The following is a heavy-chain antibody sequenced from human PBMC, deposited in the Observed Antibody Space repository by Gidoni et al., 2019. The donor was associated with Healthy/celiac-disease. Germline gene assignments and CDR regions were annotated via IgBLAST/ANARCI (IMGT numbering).Heavy chain of an antibody. J-gene: IGHJ6*02. Sequence: QVQLVQSGAEVKKPGASVKVSCKASGYPFTSYYMHWVRQAPGQGLEWMGIINPSGGSTSYAQKFQGRVTMTRDTSTSTVYMELSSLRSEDTAVYYCAREAVPGNPDYGMDVWGQGTTVTVSS. V-gene: IGHV1-46*03. CDR1: GYPFTSYY. CDR3: AREAVPGNPDYGMDV. CDR2: INPSGGST. D-gene: IGHD4-4*01.